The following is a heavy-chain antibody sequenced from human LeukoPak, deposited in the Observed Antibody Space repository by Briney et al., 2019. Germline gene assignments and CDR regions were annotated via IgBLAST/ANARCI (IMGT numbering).Heavy chain of an antibody. D-gene: IGHD3-16*02. J-gene: IGHJ6*02. Sequence: SETLSLTCTVSGGSLSSSSYYWGWIRPPPGKGLEWVVSIYYSARTYSNPSINSPLTIYVDTSKNQLSLNPLSVTATGTAVYYCARFADRSYYYYGMDVWGQGTTVTVPS. CDR3: ARFADRSYYYYGMDV. V-gene: IGHV4-39*01. CDR2: IYYSART. CDR1: GGSLSSSSYY.